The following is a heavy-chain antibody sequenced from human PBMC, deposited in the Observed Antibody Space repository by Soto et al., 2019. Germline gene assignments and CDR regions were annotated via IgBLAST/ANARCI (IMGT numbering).Heavy chain of an antibody. CDR1: GGTFSSYT. V-gene: IGHV1-69*02. CDR2: IIPILGIA. J-gene: IGHJ5*02. CDR3: ARCEYYDFCSEVADPDRYNWFDP. Sequence: QVQLVQSGAEVKKPGSSVKVSCKASGGTFSSYTISWVRQAPGQGLEWMGRIIPILGIANYAQKFQGRVTITADTSTSRAYMELRSLRSEDTAVYYCARCEYYDFCSEVADPDRYNWFDPWGQGTLVTVSS. D-gene: IGHD3-3*01.